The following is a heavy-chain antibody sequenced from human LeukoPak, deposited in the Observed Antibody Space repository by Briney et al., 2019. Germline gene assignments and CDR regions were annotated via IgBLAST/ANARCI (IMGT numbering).Heavy chain of an antibody. CDR2: ISGSGGST. Sequence: GGSLRLSCAASGFTCSSYAMSWVRQAPGKGLEWVSAISGSGGSTYYADSVKGRFTISRDNSKNTVHLQMNSLRAEDTAVYYCAKDISGSSPSGFDYWGQGTLVTVSS. J-gene: IGHJ4*02. CDR1: GFTCSSYA. CDR3: AKDISGSSPSGFDY. D-gene: IGHD1-26*01. V-gene: IGHV3-23*01.